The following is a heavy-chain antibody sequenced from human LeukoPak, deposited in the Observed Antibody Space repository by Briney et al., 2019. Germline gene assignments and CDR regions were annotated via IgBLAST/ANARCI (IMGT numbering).Heavy chain of an antibody. Sequence: PSETLSLTXTVSGGSISSGSYYWSWLRQPAGTGLEWIGRIYTSGSTNYNPSLKSRVTISVDTSKNQFSLKLSSVTAADTAVYYCARSGSGSGSYYRVFYFDYWGQGTLVTVSS. CDR1: GGSISSGSYY. V-gene: IGHV4-61*02. CDR2: IYTSGST. J-gene: IGHJ4*02. D-gene: IGHD3-10*01. CDR3: ARSGSGSGSYYRVFYFDY.